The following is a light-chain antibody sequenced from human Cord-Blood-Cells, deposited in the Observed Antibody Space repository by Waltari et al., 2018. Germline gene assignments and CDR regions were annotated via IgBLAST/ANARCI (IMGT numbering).Light chain of an antibody. V-gene: IGLV2-14*01. Sequence: QSALPQPASVSGSPGQSITISCTGTSSAAGGYNYVSWYQQHPGNAPKLMIYDVSNRPSGVSNRFSGSKSGNTASLTISGLQAEDEADYYCSSYTSSSTLFGTGTKVTVL. J-gene: IGLJ1*01. CDR3: SSYTSSSTL. CDR2: DVS. CDR1: SSAAGGYNY.